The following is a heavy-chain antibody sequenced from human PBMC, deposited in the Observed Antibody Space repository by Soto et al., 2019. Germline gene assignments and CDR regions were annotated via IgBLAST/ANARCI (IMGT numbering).Heavy chain of an antibody. D-gene: IGHD2-21*02. J-gene: IGHJ6*01. V-gene: IGHV4-59*01. CDR2: IYYSGST. CDR1: GGSISSYY. Sequence: PSETLSLTCTVAGGSISSYYWSWIRQPPGKGLEWIGYIYYSGSTNYNPSLKSRVTISVDTSKNQFSLKLSSVTAADTAVYYCARALSGGDCYYYYYYSMDVWGQG. CDR3: ARALSGGDCYYYYYYSMDV.